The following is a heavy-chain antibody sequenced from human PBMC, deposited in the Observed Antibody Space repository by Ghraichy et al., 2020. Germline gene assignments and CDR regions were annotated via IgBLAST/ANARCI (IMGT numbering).Heavy chain of an antibody. CDR1: GGSISSYY. Sequence: SETLSLTCTVSGGSISSYYWSWIRQPPGKGLEWIGYIYYSGSTNYNPSLKSRVTISVDTSKDQFSLKLSSVTAADTAVYYCARGGGYDFWSGHDAFDIWGQGTMVTVSS. V-gene: IGHV4-59*01. D-gene: IGHD3-3*01. CDR2: IYYSGST. CDR3: ARGGGYDFWSGHDAFDI. J-gene: IGHJ3*02.